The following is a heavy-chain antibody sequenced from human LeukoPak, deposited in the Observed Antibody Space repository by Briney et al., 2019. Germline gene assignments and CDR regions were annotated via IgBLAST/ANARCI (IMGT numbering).Heavy chain of an antibody. D-gene: IGHD5-18*01. CDR3: ARGDTAFDF. V-gene: IGHV6-1*01. Sequence: SQTLSLTCAISGDSVSSNSVAWNWIRQSPSRGLEWLGRTYYKSKWYNNYAISVKSRISINSDTSKNQFSLQLNSVTPEDTAVYHCARGDTAFDFWGQGTLVTVSS. J-gene: IGHJ4*02. CDR2: TYYKSKWYN. CDR1: GDSVSSNSVA.